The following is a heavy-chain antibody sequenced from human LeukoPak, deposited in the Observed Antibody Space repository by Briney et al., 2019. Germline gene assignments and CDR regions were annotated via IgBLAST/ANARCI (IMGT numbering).Heavy chain of an antibody. D-gene: IGHD5-18*01. V-gene: IGHV1-69*05. CDR3: ALKGGIQLHDAFDI. CDR1: GGTFSSYA. CDR2: IIPIFGTA. Sequence: SVKVSCKASGGTFSSYAISWVRQAPGQGLEWVGRIIPIFGTANYAQKFQGRVTITTDESTSTAYMELSSLSSEDTAVYYCALKGGIQLHDAFDIWGQGTMVTVSS. J-gene: IGHJ3*02.